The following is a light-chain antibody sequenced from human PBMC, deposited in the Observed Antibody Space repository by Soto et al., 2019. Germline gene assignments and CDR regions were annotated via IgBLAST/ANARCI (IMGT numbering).Light chain of an antibody. J-gene: IGKJ1*01. Sequence: IVLTQSPATLSLSPGERATLSCRASQSVSSYLAWYQQKPGQAPRLLIYDASNRATGIPARFSGSGSGTDFTLTISSLGPGDVAVCYWQQRRNWPSWTVAQGARVAIK. CDR2: DAS. CDR3: QQRRNWPSWT. CDR1: QSVSSY. V-gene: IGKV3-11*01.